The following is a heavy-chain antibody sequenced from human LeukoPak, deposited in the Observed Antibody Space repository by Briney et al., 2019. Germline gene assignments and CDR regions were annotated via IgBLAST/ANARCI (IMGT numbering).Heavy chain of an antibody. V-gene: IGHV3-48*04. CDR2: ISSSGSTR. D-gene: IGHD1-14*01. CDR3: SRGEPFQSQGYYLYMDV. J-gene: IGHJ6*03. Sequence: PGGSLRLSCAASGFIFSSYSMHWVRQAPGKGLEWVSYISSSGSTRVYADSVKGPVTISRDNAKKSEYMQMNTLRAEETGVYFCSRGEPFQSQGYYLYMDVWDDGTTVT. CDR1: GFIFSSYS.